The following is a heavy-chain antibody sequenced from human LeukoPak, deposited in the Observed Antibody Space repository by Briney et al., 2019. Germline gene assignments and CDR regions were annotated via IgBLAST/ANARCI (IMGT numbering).Heavy chain of an antibody. CDR1: GGSINNYY. V-gene: IGHV4-59*06. J-gene: IGHJ5*02. CDR3: ARDDRKNWFDP. CDR2: IYYSGST. Sequence: SETLSLTCTVSGGSINNYYWSWIRQHPGKGLEWIGYIYYSGSTYYNPSLKSRVTISVDTSKNQFSLKLSSVTAADTAVYYCARDDRKNWFDPWGQGTPVTVSS.